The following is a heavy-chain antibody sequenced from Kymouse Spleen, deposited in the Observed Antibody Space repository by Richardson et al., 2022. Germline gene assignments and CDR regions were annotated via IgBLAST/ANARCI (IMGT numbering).Heavy chain of an antibody. J-gene: IGHJ3*02. V-gene: IGHV4-34*01. Sequence: QVQLQQWGAGLLKPSETLSLTCAVYGGSFSGYYWSWIRQPPGKGLEWIGEINHSGSTNYNPSLKSRVTISVDTSKNQFSLKLSSVTAADTAVYYCARELFDAFDIWGQGTMVTVSS. CDR2: INHSGST. D-gene: IGHD1-1*01,IGHD1-20*01,IGHD1-7*01. CDR3: ARELFDAFDI. CDR1: GGSFSGYY.